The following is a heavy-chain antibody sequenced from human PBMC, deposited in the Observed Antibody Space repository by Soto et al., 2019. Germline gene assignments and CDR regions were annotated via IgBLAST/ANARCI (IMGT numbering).Heavy chain of an antibody. CDR2: IYYSGST. D-gene: IGHD6-19*01. Sequence: SETLSLTCTVSGGSISSGDYYWSWIRQPPGKGLEWIGYIYYSGSTYYNPSLKSRVTISVDTSKNQFSLKLSSVTAADTAVYYCAREWLGLPEKQWLGNWFDPWGQGTLVTVSS. CDR1: GGSISSGDYY. J-gene: IGHJ5*02. CDR3: AREWLGLPEKQWLGNWFDP. V-gene: IGHV4-30-4*01.